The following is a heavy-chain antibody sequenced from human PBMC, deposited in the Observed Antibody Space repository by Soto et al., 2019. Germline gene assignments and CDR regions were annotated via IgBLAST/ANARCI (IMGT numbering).Heavy chain of an antibody. J-gene: IGHJ3*02. D-gene: IGHD3-22*01. CDR2: IKSKTDGGTT. V-gene: IGHV3-15*07. Sequence: GGSLRLSCAASGFTFSNAWMNWVRQAPGKGLEWVGRIKSKTDGGTTDYAAPVKGRFTISRDDSKNTLYLQMNSLKTEDTAVYYCSFERQITMIVVPPLGDAFDIWGQGTMVTVSS. CDR1: GFTFSNAW. CDR3: SFERQITMIVVPPLGDAFDI.